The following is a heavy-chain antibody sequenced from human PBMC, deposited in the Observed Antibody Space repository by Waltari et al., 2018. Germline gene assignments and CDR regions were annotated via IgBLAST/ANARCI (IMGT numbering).Heavy chain of an antibody. CDR1: GFSFSNYW. D-gene: IGHD6-19*01. V-gene: IGHV3-7*01. Sequence: EVEMVESGGDLVQPGGSLRLSCAASGFSFSNYWMSWVRQAPGKGVEWVVNIRQDGSAKDYVDSVKGRFGISRNNPKNSLYLQMNILRAEDTAVYYCAGGSGWLIDYWGQGTLVTVSS. CDR3: AGGSGWLIDY. CDR2: IRQDGSAK. J-gene: IGHJ4*02.